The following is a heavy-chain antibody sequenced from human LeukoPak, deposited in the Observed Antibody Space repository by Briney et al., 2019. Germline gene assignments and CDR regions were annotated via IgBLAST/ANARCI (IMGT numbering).Heavy chain of an antibody. CDR3: ARDAYDILTGGAFDI. D-gene: IGHD3-9*01. V-gene: IGHV3-11*01. CDR2: ISSSGSTI. CDR1: GFTFSDYY. Sequence: PGGSLRLSCAASGFTFSDYYMSWIRQDPGKGLEGVSYISSSGSTIYYADSVKGRFTISRDNAKNSLYLQMNSLRAEDTAVYYCARDAYDILTGGAFDIWGQGTMVTVSS. J-gene: IGHJ3*02.